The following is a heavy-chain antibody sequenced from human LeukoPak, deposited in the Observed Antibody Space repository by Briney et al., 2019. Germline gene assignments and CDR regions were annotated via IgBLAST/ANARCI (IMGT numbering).Heavy chain of an antibody. D-gene: IGHD2-2*01. CDR1: GFTFSSYS. Sequence: GGSLRLSCAASGFTFSSYSMNWVRQAPGKGLEWVSSISSSSSTIYYADSVKGRFTISRDNAKNSLYLQMNSLRAEDTAVYYCARWVPAADYFDYWGQGTLVTVSS. CDR3: ARWVPAADYFDY. CDR2: ISSSSSTI. J-gene: IGHJ4*02. V-gene: IGHV3-48*01.